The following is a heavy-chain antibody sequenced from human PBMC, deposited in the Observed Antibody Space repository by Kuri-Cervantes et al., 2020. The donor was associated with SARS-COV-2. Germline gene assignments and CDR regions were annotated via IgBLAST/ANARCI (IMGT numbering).Heavy chain of an antibody. CDR3: ARDPIRTDFDWLNDYYYYGMDV. J-gene: IGHJ6*02. CDR1: GYTFTSYY. CDR2: INPSGGST. V-gene: IGHV1-46*01. D-gene: IGHD3-9*01. Sequence: ASVKVSCKASGYTFTSYYMHWVRQAPGQGLEWMGIINPSGGSTSYAQKFQGRVTMTTDTSTSTAYMELRSLRSDDTAVYYCARDPIRTDFDWLNDYYYYGMDVWGQGTTVTVSS.